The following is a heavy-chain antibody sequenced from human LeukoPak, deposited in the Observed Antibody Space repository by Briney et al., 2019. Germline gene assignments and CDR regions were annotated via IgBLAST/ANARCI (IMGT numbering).Heavy chain of an antibody. CDR2: ITASGGDI. J-gene: IGHJ4*02. CDR1: EFTFTNYA. CDR3: AKGSSDYYYDY. Sequence: GGSLRLSCAASEFTFTNYAMTWVRQAPGKGLERVSSITASGGDIFHADSVKGRFTISRDNSKNTLYLQMNSLRAEDTAVYYCAKGSSDYYYDYWGQGTLVTVSA. D-gene: IGHD3-22*01. V-gene: IGHV3-23*01.